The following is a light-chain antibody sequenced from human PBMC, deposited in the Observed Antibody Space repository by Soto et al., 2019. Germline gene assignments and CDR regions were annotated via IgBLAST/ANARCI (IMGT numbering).Light chain of an antibody. CDR1: QSVGSN. J-gene: IGKJ4*01. CDR2: GAS. CDR3: QQYSNWPLLS. Sequence: EVVLTQSPAPLSVSPGAGATLSCRASQSVGSNLAWYQQKPGQTPRVLIYGASTRAIGIPARFSGSGFGTEFTLTISSLQSEDFVVYYCQQYSNWPLLSFGGGTKVDIK. V-gene: IGKV3-15*01.